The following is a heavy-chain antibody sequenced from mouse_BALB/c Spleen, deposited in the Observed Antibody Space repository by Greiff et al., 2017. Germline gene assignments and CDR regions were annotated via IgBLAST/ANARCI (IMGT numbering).Heavy chain of an antibody. D-gene: IGHD2-3*01. Sequence: VQLQESGAELARPGASVKMSCKASGYTFTSYTMHWVKQRPGQGLEWIGYINPSSGYTNYNQKFKDKATLTADKSSSTAYMQLSSLTSEDSAVYYCARGGLLREAMDYWGQGTSVTVSS. CDR3: ARGGLLREAMDY. V-gene: IGHV1-4*01. J-gene: IGHJ4*01. CDR2: INPSSGYT. CDR1: GYTFTSYT.